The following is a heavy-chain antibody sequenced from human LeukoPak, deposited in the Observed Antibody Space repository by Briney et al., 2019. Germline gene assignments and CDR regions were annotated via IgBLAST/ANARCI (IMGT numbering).Heavy chain of an antibody. J-gene: IGHJ4*02. CDR1: GYTFTSYA. CDR2: INAGNGNT. CDR3: ASDYGSGSYYNGGFDY. Sequence: VASVKVSCKASGYTFTSYAMHWVRQAPGQRLEWMGWINAGNGNTKYSQKFQGRVTITRDTSASTAYMELSSLRSEDTAVYYCASDYGSGSYYNGGFDYWGQGTLVTVSS. D-gene: IGHD3-10*01. V-gene: IGHV1-3*01.